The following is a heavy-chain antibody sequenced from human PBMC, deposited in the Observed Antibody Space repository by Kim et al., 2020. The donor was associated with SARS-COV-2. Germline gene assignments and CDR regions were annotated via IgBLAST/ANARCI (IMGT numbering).Heavy chain of an antibody. CDR3: FADMEDDPSSFPI. V-gene: IGHV3-23*01. Sequence: GGSLRLSCAASGFTFTNYAMAWVRQAPGQGLEWISTISGSGGTKTYADSVKGRFTISRDNSKHNLYLQMSRLSAGDTAVYHCFADMEDDPSSFPIWGQGTLVTVSS. D-gene: IGHD2-2*01. CDR2: ISGSGGTK. J-gene: IGHJ4*02. CDR1: GFTFTNYA.